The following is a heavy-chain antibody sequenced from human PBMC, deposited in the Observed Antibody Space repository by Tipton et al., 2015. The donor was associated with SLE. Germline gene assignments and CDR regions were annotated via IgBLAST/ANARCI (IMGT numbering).Heavy chain of an antibody. J-gene: IGHJ5*02. D-gene: IGHD6-13*01. CDR1: GGSISSMYHS. V-gene: IGHV4-30-2*01. CDR3: ARDLAAAGAVWFDP. CDR2: IYHSGSS. Sequence: LRLSCAVSGGSISSMYHSWSWVRQPPGKGLEWIGNIYHSGSSSYNPSLKSRVTMSVDRSKNQFSPRLTSVTSADTAIYYCARDLAAAGAVWFDPWGQGTLVTVSS.